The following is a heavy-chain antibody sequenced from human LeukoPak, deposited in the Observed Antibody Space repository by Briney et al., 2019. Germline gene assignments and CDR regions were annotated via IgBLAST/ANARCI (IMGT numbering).Heavy chain of an antibody. J-gene: IGHJ2*01. Sequence: SETLSLTCDVSGDSITTEYYWWGWLRPPPGKGLEWIAIIFYTGKIHDNPSLRNRISFSVDTSKDQFSLLLSAVTAADRAVYCCARRVGVGVWALDRWGRGTLDSVSS. V-gene: IGHV4-39*01. CDR3: ARRVGVGVWALDR. CDR1: GDSITTEYYW. D-gene: IGHD3-16*01. CDR2: IFYTGKI.